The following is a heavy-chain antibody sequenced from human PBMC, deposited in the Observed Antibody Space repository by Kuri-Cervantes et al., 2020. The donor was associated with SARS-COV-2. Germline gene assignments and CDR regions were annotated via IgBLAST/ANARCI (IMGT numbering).Heavy chain of an antibody. D-gene: IGHD3-10*01. J-gene: IGHJ6*02. CDR3: ARDRNYYGSGTYYYYYGLDV. Sequence: GGSLRLSCAASGFTFSSYWMSWVRQAPGKGLEWVANIKQDGSEKYYVDSVKGRFTISRDNAKNSLYLQMNSLRAEDTAVYYCARDRNYYGSGTYYYYYGLDVWGQGTTVTVSS. V-gene: IGHV3-7*01. CDR2: IKQDGSEK. CDR1: GFTFSSYW.